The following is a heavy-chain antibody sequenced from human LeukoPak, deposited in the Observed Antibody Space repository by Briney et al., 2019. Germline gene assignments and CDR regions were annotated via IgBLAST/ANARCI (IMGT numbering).Heavy chain of an antibody. D-gene: IGHD6-19*01. CDR1: GGSISSYY. J-gene: IGHJ4*02. V-gene: IGHV4-59*08. Sequence: SETLSLTCTVSGGSISSYYWSWIRQPPGKGLEWIGYILYSGRPNYNPSLKSRVTISVDTYKNQFSLKLSSVTAADTAVYYCARVSTYSSGWYGIDYWGQGTLVTVSS. CDR2: ILYSGRP. CDR3: ARVSTYSSGWYGIDY.